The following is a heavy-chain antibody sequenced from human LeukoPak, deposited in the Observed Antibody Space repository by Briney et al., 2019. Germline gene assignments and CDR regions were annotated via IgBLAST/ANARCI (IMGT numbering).Heavy chain of an antibody. CDR2: ISSGGDNT. CDR1: GFTLSSYA. CDR3: AREDATMVLSLDY. D-gene: IGHD5-18*01. V-gene: IGHV3-23*01. Sequence: QAGGSLRLSCAASGFTLSSYAMSWVRQAPGKGLEWVSAISSGGDNTYYADSVKGRLTISRDNSKNTLYVQMTSLRAEDTAVYYCAREDATMVLSLDYWGQGALVTVSS. J-gene: IGHJ4*02.